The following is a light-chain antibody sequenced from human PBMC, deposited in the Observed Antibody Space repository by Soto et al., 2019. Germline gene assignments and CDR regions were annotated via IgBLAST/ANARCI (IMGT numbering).Light chain of an antibody. CDR1: SSNIGAGYD. V-gene: IGLV1-40*01. J-gene: IGLJ1*01. CDR2: GNS. CDR3: QSYDSSLSGDV. Sequence: QSVLTQPPSVSGAPGQRVTISCTGSSSNIGAGYDVHWYQQLPGTAPKLLIYGNSNRPSGVPDRFSGSKSGTSASLAITELQAEDVADYYCQSYDSSLSGDVFGTGTKVTVL.